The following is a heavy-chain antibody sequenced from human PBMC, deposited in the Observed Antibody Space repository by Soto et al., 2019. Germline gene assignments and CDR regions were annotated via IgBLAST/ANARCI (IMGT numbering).Heavy chain of an antibody. CDR2: IIPIFGTT. V-gene: IGHV1-69*01. CDR1: GGTFSSYA. D-gene: IGHD3-22*01. J-gene: IGHJ4*02. Sequence: QVQLVQSGAEVKKPGSSVKVSCKASGGTFSSYAIGWVRQAPGQGLEWMGGIIPIFGTTKYSQRFQGRVAISADQSTSTDYLELRSLRPEDTAVYYCATGYYFDTSGAWGRWYLDGWGQGTMVTVSS. CDR3: ATGYYFDTSGAWGRWYLDG.